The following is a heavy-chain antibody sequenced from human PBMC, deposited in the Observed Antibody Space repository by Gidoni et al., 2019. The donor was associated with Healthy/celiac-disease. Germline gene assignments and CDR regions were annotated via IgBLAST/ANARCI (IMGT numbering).Heavy chain of an antibody. Sequence: QLQLQESGPGLVKPSETLSLTCTVSGGSISSSSYYWGGIRQPPGKGLEWIGSIYYSGSTYYNPSLKSRVTISVDTSKNQFSLKLSSVTAADTAVYYCARHRPILSYYYDSSGFYYFDYWGQGTLVTVSS. V-gene: IGHV4-39*01. D-gene: IGHD3-22*01. CDR3: ARHRPILSYYYDSSGFYYFDY. J-gene: IGHJ4*02. CDR1: GGSISSSSYY. CDR2: IYYSGST.